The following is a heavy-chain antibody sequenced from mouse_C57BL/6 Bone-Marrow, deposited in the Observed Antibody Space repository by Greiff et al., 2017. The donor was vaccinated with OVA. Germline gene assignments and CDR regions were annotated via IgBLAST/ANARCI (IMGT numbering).Heavy chain of an antibody. CDR1: GFNIKDDY. Sequence: EVKLMESGAELVRPGASVKLSCTASGFNIKDDYMHWVKQRPEQGLEWIGWIDPENGDTEYASKFQGKATITADTSSNTAYLQLSSLTSEDTAVYYCTTLCCGFAYWGQGTLVTVSA. CDR3: TTLCCGFAY. D-gene: IGHD6-2*01. CDR2: IDPENGDT. V-gene: IGHV14-4*01. J-gene: IGHJ3*01.